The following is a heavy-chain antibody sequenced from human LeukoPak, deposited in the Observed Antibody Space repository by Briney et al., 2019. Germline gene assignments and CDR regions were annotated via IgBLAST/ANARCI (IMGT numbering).Heavy chain of an antibody. CDR2: IRFDGSNK. Sequence: GGSLRLSCAGSGFTFSSYGMHWVRQAPGKGLEWVAFIRFDGSNKYYADSVKGRFTISRDNSKNTLYLQMNSLRAGDTAVYYCARAAYSSTWYSRYFDLWGLAPWSLSPQ. CDR1: GFTFSSYG. D-gene: IGHD6-13*01. J-gene: IGHJ2*01. CDR3: ARAAYSSTWYSRYFDL. V-gene: IGHV3-30*02.